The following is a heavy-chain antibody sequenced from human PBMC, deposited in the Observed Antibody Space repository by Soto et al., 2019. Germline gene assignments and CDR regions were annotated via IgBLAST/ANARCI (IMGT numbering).Heavy chain of an antibody. CDR3: ARDETGDRAFDI. CDR2: ISAYNGNT. J-gene: IGHJ3*02. D-gene: IGHD7-27*01. Sequence: ASVKVSCKASGYTFTSYGISWVRQAPGQGLEWMGWISAYNGNTNYAQKLQGRVTMTTDTSTSTAYMELRSLGSDDTAVYYCARDETGDRAFDIWGQGTMVTVSS. V-gene: IGHV1-18*01. CDR1: GYTFTSYG.